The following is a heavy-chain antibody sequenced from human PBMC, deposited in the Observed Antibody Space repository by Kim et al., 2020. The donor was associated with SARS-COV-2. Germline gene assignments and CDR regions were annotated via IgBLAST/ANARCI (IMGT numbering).Heavy chain of an antibody. Sequence: ASVKVSCKASGYTFTSYAMHWVRQAPGQRLEWMGWINAGNGNTKYSQKFQGRVTITRDTSASTAYMELSSLRSEDTAVYYCARDRWYDYVPFPPPWYYYGMDVWGQGTTVTVSS. CDR1: GYTFTSYA. J-gene: IGHJ6*02. CDR3: ARDRWYDYVPFPPPWYYYGMDV. D-gene: IGHD3-16*01. CDR2: INAGNGNT. V-gene: IGHV1-3*01.